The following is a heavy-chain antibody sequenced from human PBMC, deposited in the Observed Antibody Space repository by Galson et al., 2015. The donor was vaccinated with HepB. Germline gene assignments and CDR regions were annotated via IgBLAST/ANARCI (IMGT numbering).Heavy chain of an antibody. V-gene: IGHV3-74*01. D-gene: IGHD6-19*01. CDR1: GFTFGSYW. CDR3: SSGGAVAGHDAFDI. Sequence: SLRLSCAASGFTFGSYWMHWVRQAPGKGLVWVSRINSDGSSTSYADSVKGRFTISRDNAKNTLYLQMNSLRAEDTAVYYCSSGGAVAGHDAFDIWGQGTMVTVSS. CDR2: INSDGSST. J-gene: IGHJ3*02.